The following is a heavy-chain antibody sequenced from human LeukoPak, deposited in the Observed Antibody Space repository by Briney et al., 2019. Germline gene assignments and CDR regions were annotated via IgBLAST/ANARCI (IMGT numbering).Heavy chain of an antibody. CDR2: IFYSGAA. V-gene: IGHV4-39*01. CDR1: GGSISSSDYY. D-gene: IGHD1/OR15-1a*01. CDR3: ARRIANRNWFDP. J-gene: IGHJ5*02. Sequence: SEALSLTCTVSGGSISSSDYYWGWVRQPPGKGLEWIGSIFYSGAAHCNPSLKSRVTISVDTSNNQFSLMLSSVTAADTAVYYCARRIANRNWFDPWGQGTLVTVSS.